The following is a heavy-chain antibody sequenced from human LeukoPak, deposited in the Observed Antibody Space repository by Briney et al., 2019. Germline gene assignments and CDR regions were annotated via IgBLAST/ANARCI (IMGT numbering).Heavy chain of an antibody. J-gene: IGHJ6*03. D-gene: IGHD3-22*01. CDR1: GGTFSSYA. Sequence: ASVKVSCKASGGTFSSYAISWVRQAPGQGLEWMGRIIPIFGTANYAQKFQGRVTITTDESTSTAYMELSSLRSEDTAVYYCARAPLLRPYDSSGYSYYMDVWGKGTTVTVSS. V-gene: IGHV1-69*05. CDR3: ARAPLLRPYDSSGYSYYMDV. CDR2: IIPIFGTA.